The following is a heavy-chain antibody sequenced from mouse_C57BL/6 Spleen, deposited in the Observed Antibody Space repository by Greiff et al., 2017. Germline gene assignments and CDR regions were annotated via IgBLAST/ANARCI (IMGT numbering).Heavy chain of an antibody. CDR1: GYSFTGYY. D-gene: IGHD1-1*01. V-gene: IGHV1-42*01. CDR2: INPSTGGT. J-gene: IGHJ2*01. CDR3: ARSGYYGSSFDY. Sequence: VQLQQSGPELVKPGASVKISCKASGYSFTGYYMNWVKQSPEKSLEWIGEINPSTGGTPYNQKFKAKATLTVDKSSSTAYMQLKSLTSEDSAVYYCARSGYYGSSFDYWGQGTTLTVSS.